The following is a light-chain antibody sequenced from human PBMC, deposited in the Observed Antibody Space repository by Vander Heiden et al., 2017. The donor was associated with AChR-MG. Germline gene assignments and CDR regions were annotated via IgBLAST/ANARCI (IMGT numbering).Light chain of an antibody. V-gene: IGKV3-20*01. J-gene: IGKJ1*01. CDR3: QQDGSPWT. CDR2: GAS. CDR1: QSVSSSY. Sequence: ELVLTQSPGTLSLSPGERATLSCRASQSVSSSYLAWYQQKPGQAPRLLIYGASSRATGIPDRFSGSGSGTDFTLTISRPEPEDFAVYYCQQDGSPWTFGQGTKVEIK.